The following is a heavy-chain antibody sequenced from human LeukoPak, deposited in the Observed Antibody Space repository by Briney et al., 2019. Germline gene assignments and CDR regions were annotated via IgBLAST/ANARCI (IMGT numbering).Heavy chain of an antibody. Sequence: PGGSLRLSCAASGFIFEDYTMHWVRQVPGQTLEWVSLVNWHGTTYYADSLKGRFTISRDNSKNSLYLQMDSLTTEDTAFYYCAKDLTYESSGSVIDTWGLGTLVTVSS. CDR3: AKDLTYESSGSVIDT. D-gene: IGHD3-22*01. CDR2: VNWHGTT. J-gene: IGHJ5*02. V-gene: IGHV3-43*01. CDR1: GFIFEDYT.